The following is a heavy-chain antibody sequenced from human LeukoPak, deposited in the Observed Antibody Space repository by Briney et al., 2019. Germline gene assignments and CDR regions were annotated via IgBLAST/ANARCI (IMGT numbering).Heavy chain of an antibody. CDR1: GYTLTSYA. CDR2: IIPILGIA. Sequence: GASVKVSCKASGYTLTSYAMNWVRQAPGQGLEWMGRIIPILGIANYAQKFQGRVTITADKSTSTAYMELSSLRSEDTAVYYCAREVEYYGSGSGDSNWFDPWGQGTLVTVSS. J-gene: IGHJ5*02. D-gene: IGHD3-10*01. CDR3: AREVEYYGSGSGDSNWFDP. V-gene: IGHV1-69*04.